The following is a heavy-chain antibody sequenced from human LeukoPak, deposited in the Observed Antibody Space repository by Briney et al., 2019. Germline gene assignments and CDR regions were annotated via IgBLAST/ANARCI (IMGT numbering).Heavy chain of an antibody. CDR1: GGTFSSYA. V-gene: IGHV1-18*01. J-gene: IGHJ5*02. D-gene: IGHD4-17*01. CDR2: MSAYNGNT. CDR3: ARYGDYHNWFDP. Sequence: GSSVKVSCKASGGTFSSYAISWVRQAPGQGLESMGWMSAYNGNTNYAQKLQGRVTMTTDTSTSTAYMELRSLRSDDTAVYYCARYGDYHNWFDPWGQGTLVTVSS.